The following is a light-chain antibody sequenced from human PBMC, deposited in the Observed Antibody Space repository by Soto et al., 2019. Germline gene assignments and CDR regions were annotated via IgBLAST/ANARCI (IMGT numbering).Light chain of an antibody. CDR2: GAS. J-gene: IGKJ1*01. V-gene: IGKV3-20*01. CDR3: QQYGNSPWT. Sequence: EIVLTQSPGTLSLFPGDRATLSCRASQSVRSSYLSWYQQKPGQAPRVLIYGASTRATGIPDRFSGSGSGTDFTLTISRLEPEDFAVYYCQQYGNSPWTFGQGTKVEIK. CDR1: QSVRSSY.